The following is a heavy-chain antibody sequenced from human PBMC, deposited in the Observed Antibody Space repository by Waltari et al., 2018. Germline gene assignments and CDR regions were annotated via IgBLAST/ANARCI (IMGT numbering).Heavy chain of an antibody. D-gene: IGHD2-8*01. CDR1: GGSISSYY. CDR2: IYYSGST. Sequence: QVQLQESGPGLVKPSETLSLTCTVSGGSISSYYWSWIRQPPGKGLEWIGYIYYSGSTNYNPSLKSRVTISVDTSKNQFSLKLSSVTAADTAVYYCARDVSPAAFDIWGQGTMVTVSS. CDR3: ARDVSPAAFDI. V-gene: IGHV4-59*01. J-gene: IGHJ3*02.